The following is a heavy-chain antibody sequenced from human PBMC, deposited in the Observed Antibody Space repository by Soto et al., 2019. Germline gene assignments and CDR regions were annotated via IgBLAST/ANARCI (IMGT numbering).Heavy chain of an antibody. J-gene: IGHJ4*02. D-gene: IGHD3-22*01. V-gene: IGHV3-53*02. Sequence: EVQLVETGGGLIQPGGSLRLSCAASGFTVSTNYMSWVRQAPGKGLEWVSLTYSGGSTYYADSVKGRFTISNDNSKNTLYLQMNSLRAEDTAVYYCARRSSGYPYYFDYWGQGTLVTVSS. CDR2: TYSGGST. CDR3: ARRSSGYPYYFDY. CDR1: GFTVSTNY.